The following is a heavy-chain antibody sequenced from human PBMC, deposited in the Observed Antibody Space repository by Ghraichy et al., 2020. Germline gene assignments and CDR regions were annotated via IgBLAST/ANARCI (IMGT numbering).Heavy chain of an antibody. D-gene: IGHD2-8*01. Sequence: GESLNISCKGSGYSFPDYWIGWVRQVPGKGLEWMGIIYPGDSDTKYSPSFQGQVTISADKSINTAYLQWSSLKTSDTAMYYCVTLFQGYCSNDVCYIRSGSYYGIDVWGQGTTVIVSS. J-gene: IGHJ6*02. CDR3: VTLFQGYCSNDVCYIRSGSYYGIDV. CDR1: GYSFPDYW. CDR2: IYPGDSDT. V-gene: IGHV5-51*01.